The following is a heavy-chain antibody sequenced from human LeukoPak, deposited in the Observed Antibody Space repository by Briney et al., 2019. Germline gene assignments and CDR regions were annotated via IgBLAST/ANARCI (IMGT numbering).Heavy chain of an antibody. V-gene: IGHV3-23*01. CDR1: GFTFSSYA. Sequence: GGSLRLSCAASGFTFSSYAMSWVRQAPGKGLEWVSAISGSGGSTYYADSVKGRFTISRDNSKNTLYLQMNSLRAEDTAVYYCAKFRGSSSWYGGVYFDYWGQGTLVTVSS. J-gene: IGHJ4*02. CDR3: AKFRGSSSWYGGVYFDY. D-gene: IGHD6-13*01. CDR2: ISGSGGST.